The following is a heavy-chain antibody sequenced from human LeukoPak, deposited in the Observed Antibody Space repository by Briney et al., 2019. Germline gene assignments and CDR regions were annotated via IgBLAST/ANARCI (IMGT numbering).Heavy chain of an antibody. CDR2: MNPNSGDT. CDR3: ARRPIXCIISXXXXDN. V-gene: IGHV1-2*02. Sequence: ASVKVSCKASVYTFTNFYIHWVRQAPGQGLEWMGWMNPNSGDTSYAREFQDRVTMTRDTSLTTAYMELSSLRSDDTAIYYCARRPIXCIISXXXXDNWGQGTLXTVSS. CDR1: VYTFTNFY. D-gene: IGHD3-3*02. J-gene: IGHJ4*02.